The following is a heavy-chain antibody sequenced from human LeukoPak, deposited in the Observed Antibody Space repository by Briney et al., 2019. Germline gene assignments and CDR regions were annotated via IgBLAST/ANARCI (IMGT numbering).Heavy chain of an antibody. CDR1: GGSISSGGYY. CDR2: IYYSGST. Sequence: SETLSLTCTVSGGSISSGGYYWSWIRQHPGKGLDWIGYIYYSGSTNYNPSFKSRVAISLDKSKTQFSLRLTSVTDADTAVYYCAREISVGLSGTLFDYWGQGTLVTVSS. CDR3: AREISVGLSGTLFDY. V-gene: IGHV4-61*08. D-gene: IGHD1-26*01. J-gene: IGHJ4*02.